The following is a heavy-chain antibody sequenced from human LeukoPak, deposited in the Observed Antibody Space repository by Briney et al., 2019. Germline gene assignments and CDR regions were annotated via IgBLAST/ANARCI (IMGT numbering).Heavy chain of an antibody. V-gene: IGHV1-69*01. CDR2: LIPIFGTA. J-gene: IGHJ5*02. D-gene: IGHD2-15*01. CDR1: EGTFSSYA. Sequence: SVNVSCKASEGTFSSYAISWVRPAPGQRLESMGVLIPIFGTANYAQKFQGRVTITADESTSTAYMELSSLRSEDTAVYYCALGYCSGGSCYRYWFDPWGQGTLVTVSS. CDR3: ALGYCSGGSCYRYWFDP.